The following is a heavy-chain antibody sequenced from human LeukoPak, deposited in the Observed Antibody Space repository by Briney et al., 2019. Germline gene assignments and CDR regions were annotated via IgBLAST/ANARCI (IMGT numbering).Heavy chain of an antibody. Sequence: GGSLRLSCAASGFTFTSYAMSWVRQAPGKGLAWVSTISGSGDTTYYTDSVKGRFTISRDNSKNTLYLQMNSLRAEDTAIYYCAKESPHFDYWGQGTLVTVSS. CDR3: AKESPHFDY. V-gene: IGHV3-23*01. J-gene: IGHJ4*02. CDR1: GFTFTSYA. CDR2: ISGSGDTT.